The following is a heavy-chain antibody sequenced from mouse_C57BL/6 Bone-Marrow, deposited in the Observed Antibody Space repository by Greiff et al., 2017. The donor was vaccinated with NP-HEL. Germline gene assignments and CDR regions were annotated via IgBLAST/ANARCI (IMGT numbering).Heavy chain of an antibody. CDR2: ISDGGSYT. D-gene: IGHD6-1*01. Sequence: EVMLVESGGGLVKPGGSLKLSCAASGFTFSSYAMSWVRQTPEKRLEWVATISDGGSYTYYTDNVKGRFTISRDNAKNNLYLQMSHLKSEDTAMYYCARGLYLYYFDYWGQGTTLTVSS. V-gene: IGHV5-4*03. CDR1: GFTFSSYA. CDR3: ARGLYLYYFDY. J-gene: IGHJ2*01.